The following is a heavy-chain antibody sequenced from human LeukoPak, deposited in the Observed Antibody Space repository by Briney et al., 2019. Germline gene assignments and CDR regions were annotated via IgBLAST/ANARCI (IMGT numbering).Heavy chain of an antibody. CDR1: GYTFTGYY. V-gene: IGHV1-2*02. CDR3: ARWGKSWFGELFLRYGMDV. D-gene: IGHD3-10*01. J-gene: IGHJ6*02. Sequence: GASVKVSFKSSGYTFTGYYMHWVRQAPGQGLEWMGWINPNSGGTNYAQKFQGRVTMTRDTSISTAYMGLSRLRSDDTAVYYCARWGKSWFGELFLRYGMDVWGQGTTVTVSS. CDR2: INPNSGGT.